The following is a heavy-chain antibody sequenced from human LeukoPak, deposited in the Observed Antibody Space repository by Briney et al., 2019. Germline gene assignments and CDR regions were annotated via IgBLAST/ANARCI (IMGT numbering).Heavy chain of an antibody. D-gene: IGHD2-15*01. V-gene: IGHV3-7*03. CDR1: GFTFSSYW. Sequence: PGGSLRLSCAASGFTFSSYWMSWVRQAPGKGLEWVANIKQDGGEKYYVDSVKGRFTISRDNAKNSLYLQMNSLRAEDTAVYYCAREKPVDPYCSGGSCYGLYYFDYWGQGTLVTVSS. CDR2: IKQDGGEK. J-gene: IGHJ4*02. CDR3: AREKPVDPYCSGGSCYGLYYFDY.